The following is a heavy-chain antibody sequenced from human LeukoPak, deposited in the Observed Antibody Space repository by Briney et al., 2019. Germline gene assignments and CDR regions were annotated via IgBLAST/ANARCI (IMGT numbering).Heavy chain of an antibody. J-gene: IGHJ4*02. CDR1: GGTFSSYA. D-gene: IGHD1-26*01. Sequence: GSSVQVSCKASGGTFSSYAISWVRQAPGQGLEWMGRIIPIFGTANYAQKFQGRVTITTDESMSTAYMELSSLRSDDTAVYYCARDSAVWSGSFVYYFDYWGQGTLVTVSS. V-gene: IGHV1-69*05. CDR2: IIPIFGTA. CDR3: ARDSAVWSGSFVYYFDY.